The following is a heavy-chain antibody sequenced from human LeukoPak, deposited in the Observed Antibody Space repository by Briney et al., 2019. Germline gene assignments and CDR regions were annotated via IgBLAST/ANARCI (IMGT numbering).Heavy chain of an antibody. V-gene: IGHV4-61*02. J-gene: IGHJ3*02. D-gene: IGHD3-10*01. CDR2: IYTSGST. CDR1: GGSISSGSYY. Sequence: PSETLSLTCTVSGGSISSGSYYWSWIRQPAGKGLEWIGRIYTSGSTNYNPSLKSRVTISVDTSKNQFSLKLSSVTAADTAVYYCARDGATMVFGIDIWGQGAMVTVSS. CDR3: ARDGATMVFGIDI.